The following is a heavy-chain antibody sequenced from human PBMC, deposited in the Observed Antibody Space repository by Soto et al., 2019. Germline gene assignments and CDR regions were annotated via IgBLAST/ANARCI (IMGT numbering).Heavy chain of an antibody. D-gene: IGHD6-13*01. Sequence: GGSLRLSCAASGFTFDDYAMHWVRQVPGKGLEWVSGINWNSGSIGYADSVNGRFTISRDNAKNSLHLQMNSLRAEDTAFYYCVKDESINWYSGHFRHWGQGTLVTVSS. CDR2: INWNSGSI. CDR1: GFTFDDYA. V-gene: IGHV3-9*01. J-gene: IGHJ1*01. CDR3: VKDESINWYSGHFRH.